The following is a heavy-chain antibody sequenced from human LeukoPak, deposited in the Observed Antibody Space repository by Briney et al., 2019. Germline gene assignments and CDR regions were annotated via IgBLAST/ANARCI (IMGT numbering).Heavy chain of an antibody. CDR3: AKDRGYDYPFDY. D-gene: IGHD5-12*01. Sequence: GGSLRLSCAASGFTFSSYGMHWVRQAPGKGLGWVAFIRYDGTTRYYADSVKGRFTISRDNSKNTLYLQMNSLRAEDTAVYYCAKDRGYDYPFDYWGQGTLVTVSS. V-gene: IGHV3-30*02. J-gene: IGHJ4*02. CDR2: IRYDGTTR. CDR1: GFTFSSYG.